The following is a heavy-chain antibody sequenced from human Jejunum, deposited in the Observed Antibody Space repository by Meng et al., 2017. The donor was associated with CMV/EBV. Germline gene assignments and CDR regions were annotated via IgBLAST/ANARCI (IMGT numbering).Heavy chain of an antibody. D-gene: IGHD2-15*01. J-gene: IGHJ6*02. CDR3: ARHADGGWYAMDV. CDR1: AFTFSHYW. CDR2: IRSDGTET. Sequence: SAFTFSHYWMTWVRQPPGKGLGWVANIRSDGTETNHVDSLKGRFTISRDNGKNALYLQMNSLRVEDTAVYYCARHADGGWYAMDVWGHGTTVTVSS. V-gene: IGHV3-7*02.